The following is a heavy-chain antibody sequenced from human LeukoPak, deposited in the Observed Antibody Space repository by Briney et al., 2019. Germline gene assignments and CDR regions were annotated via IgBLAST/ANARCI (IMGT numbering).Heavy chain of an antibody. CDR2: IYLGDSDT. D-gene: IGHD6-19*01. Sequence: GESLKISCKGSGYSFTSYWIGWVRQMPGKGLEWMGIIYLGDSDTRYSPSFQGQVTISADKSISTAYLQWSSLKASDTAMYYCASLGAIAVAGLDAFDIWGQGTMVTVSS. J-gene: IGHJ3*02. CDR3: ASLGAIAVAGLDAFDI. V-gene: IGHV5-51*01. CDR1: GYSFTSYW.